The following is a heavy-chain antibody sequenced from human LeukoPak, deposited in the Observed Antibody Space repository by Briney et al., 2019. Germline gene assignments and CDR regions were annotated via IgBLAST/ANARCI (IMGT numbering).Heavy chain of an antibody. CDR2: IYYSGST. CDR3: ARLPISSGWFRGFDY. Sequence: SETLSLTCTVSGGSISSYYWSWIRQPPGRGLEWIGYIYYSGSTNYNPSLKSRVTISVDTSKNQFSLKLSSVTAADTAVYYCARLPISSGWFRGFDYWGQGTLVTVSS. J-gene: IGHJ4*02. V-gene: IGHV4-59*08. CDR1: GGSISSYY. D-gene: IGHD6-19*01.